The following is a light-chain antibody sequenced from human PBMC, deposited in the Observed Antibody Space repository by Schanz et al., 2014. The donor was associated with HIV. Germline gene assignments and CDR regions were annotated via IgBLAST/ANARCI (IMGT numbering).Light chain of an antibody. CDR1: QSINSG. J-gene: IGKJ1*01. Sequence: DIQMTQSPSTLSASVGDRVSITCRSSQSINSGLAWYQQKPGKAPNLLIFKASSLHSGVPSRFSGSGSGTEFTLTINSLQPEDFATYYCQQYSSYSPTFGQGTKVEV. CDR3: QQYSSYSPT. V-gene: IGKV1-5*03. CDR2: KAS.